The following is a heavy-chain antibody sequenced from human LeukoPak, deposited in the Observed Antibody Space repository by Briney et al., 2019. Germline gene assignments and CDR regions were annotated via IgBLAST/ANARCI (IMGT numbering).Heavy chain of an antibody. J-gene: IGHJ3*02. D-gene: IGHD2-2*01. Sequence: TSQTLSLTCTVSGGSISSGNYYWSWIRQPPGKGLEWIGYIYYSGSTYYNPSLKSRVTISVDTSKNQFSLKLSSVTAADTAVYYCAREGSQYCSSTSCFDAFDIWGQGTMVTVSS. CDR3: AREGSQYCSSTSCFDAFDI. CDR2: IYYSGST. V-gene: IGHV4-30-4*01. CDR1: GGSISSGNYY.